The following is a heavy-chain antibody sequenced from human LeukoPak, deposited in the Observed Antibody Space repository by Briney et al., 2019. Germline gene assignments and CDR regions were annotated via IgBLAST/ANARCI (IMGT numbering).Heavy chain of an antibody. V-gene: IGHV3-23*01. CDR2: ISGSGGST. J-gene: IGHJ4*02. CDR1: GFTFSSYG. D-gene: IGHD5-18*01. Sequence: GGSLRLSCAASGFTFSSYGMSWVRQAPGKGLEWVSAISGSGGSTYYADSVKGRFTISRDNSKNTLYLQMSSLRAEDTAVYYCAKLPIPGYSYGTNQDYWGQGTLVTVSS. CDR3: AKLPIPGYSYGTNQDY.